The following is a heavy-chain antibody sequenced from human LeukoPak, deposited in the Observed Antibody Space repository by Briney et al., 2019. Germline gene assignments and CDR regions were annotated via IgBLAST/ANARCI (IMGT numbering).Heavy chain of an antibody. D-gene: IGHD5-18*01. CDR3: AREGYEIQLDY. CDR2: ISSSSSYI. CDR1: GFTFSIYS. Sequence: GGSLRLSCAASGFTFSIYSMNWVRQAPGKGLEWVSSISSSSSYIYYADSVKGRFTISRDNAKNALYLQMNSLRAEDTAVYYCAREGYEIQLDYWGQGTLVTVSS. V-gene: IGHV3-21*01. J-gene: IGHJ4*02.